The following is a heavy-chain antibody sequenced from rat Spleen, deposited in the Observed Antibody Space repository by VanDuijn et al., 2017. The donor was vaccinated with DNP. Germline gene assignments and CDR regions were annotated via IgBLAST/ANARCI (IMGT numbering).Heavy chain of an antibody. J-gene: IGHJ4*01. Sequence: EVQLVESGGGLVQPGRSLKLSCAASGFTFSDYNMAWVRQAPKKGLEWVATIIYDGSRTYYRDSVKGRFTITRDNAKSTLYLQMDSLRSEDTATYYCAPQDYGYSPMDAWGQGTSVTVSS. V-gene: IGHV5S10*01. CDR2: IIYDGSRT. D-gene: IGHD1-7*01. CDR3: APQDYGYSPMDA. CDR1: GFTFSDYN.